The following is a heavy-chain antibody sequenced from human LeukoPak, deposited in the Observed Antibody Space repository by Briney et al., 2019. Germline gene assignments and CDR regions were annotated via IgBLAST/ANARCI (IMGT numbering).Heavy chain of an antibody. CDR1: GYTFTSYG. J-gene: IGHJ6*02. V-gene: IGHV1-18*01. CDR2: ISAYNGNT. D-gene: IGHD2-2*01. CDR3: ARDDQDIVVVPAAVYYYYGMDV. Sequence: SVKVSCKASGYTFTSYGISWVRQAPGQGLEWMGWISAYNGNTNYAQKLQGRVTMTTDTSTSTAYMELRSLRSDDTAVYYCARDDQDIVVVPAAVYYYYGMDVWGQGTTVTVSS.